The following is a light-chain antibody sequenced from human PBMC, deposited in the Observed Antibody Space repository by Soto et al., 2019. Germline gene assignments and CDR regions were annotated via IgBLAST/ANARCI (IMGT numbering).Light chain of an antibody. Sequence: DIQMTQSPSSVSTSVGGRVTITCGASQGIGSMLAWYQQKPGKAPNLLIHTASTLQSGVPSRFSGSGSGTDFTLTISSLQPEDFATYYCQQANSFPLTFGGGTKVEIK. J-gene: IGKJ4*01. CDR3: QQANSFPLT. V-gene: IGKV1-12*01. CDR1: QGIGSM. CDR2: TAS.